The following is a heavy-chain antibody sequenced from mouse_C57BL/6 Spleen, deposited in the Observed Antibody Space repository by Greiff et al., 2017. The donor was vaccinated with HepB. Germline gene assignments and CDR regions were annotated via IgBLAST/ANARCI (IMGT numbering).Heavy chain of an antibody. V-gene: IGHV5-17*01. CDR2: ISSGTSTI. D-gene: IGHD3-3*01. Sequence: EVKLVESGGGLVKPGGSLKLSCAASGFTFSDYGMHWVRQAPEKGLEWVAYISSGTSTIYYADTVKGRFTISRDNAKNTLCLQMTSLRSEDTAMYYCAKEGSYAMDYWGQGTSVTVSS. J-gene: IGHJ4*01. CDR1: GFTFSDYG. CDR3: AKEGSYAMDY.